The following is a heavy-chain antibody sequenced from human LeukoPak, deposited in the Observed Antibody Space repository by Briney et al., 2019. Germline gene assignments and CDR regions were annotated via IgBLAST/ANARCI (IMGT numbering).Heavy chain of an antibody. CDR3: ASLTGADWYFGL. J-gene: IGHJ2*01. CDR2: IYYSGST. Sequence: PSETLSLTCTVSGGSISSYYWSWIRQPPGKGLEWIGYIYYSGSTNYNPPLKGRVTISVDTSKNQFSLKLSSVTAADTAVYYCASLTGADWYFGLWGRGTLVTVSS. V-gene: IGHV4-59*01. D-gene: IGHD7-27*01. CDR1: GGSISSYY.